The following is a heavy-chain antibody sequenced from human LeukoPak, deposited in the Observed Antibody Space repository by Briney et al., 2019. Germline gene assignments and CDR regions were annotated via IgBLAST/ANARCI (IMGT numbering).Heavy chain of an antibody. V-gene: IGHV1-2*02. CDR3: ARGRVYGLGSSGSEYFHH. Sequence: GASVKVSCKASGYTFTGYYMHWVRQAPGQGLEWMGWINPNSGGTNYAQKFQGRVTMTRDTSISTAYMELSRLRSDDTAVYYCARGRVYGLGSSGSEYFHHWGQGTLVTVSS. D-gene: IGHD6-19*01. CDR2: INPNSGGT. CDR1: GYTFTGYY. J-gene: IGHJ1*01.